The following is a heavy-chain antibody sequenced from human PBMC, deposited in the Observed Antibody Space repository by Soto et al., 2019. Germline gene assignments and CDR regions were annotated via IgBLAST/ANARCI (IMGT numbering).Heavy chain of an antibody. J-gene: IGHJ4*02. CDR3: ARGDFWSGYGDYFDY. Sequence: VSSVKVSCKASGYTFTSYAMHWVRQAPGQRLEWMGWINAGNGNTKYSQKFQGRATITRDTSASTAYMELSSLRSEDTAVYYCARGDFWSGYGDYFDYWGQGTLVTVSS. CDR2: INAGNGNT. CDR1: GYTFTSYA. V-gene: IGHV1-3*01. D-gene: IGHD3-3*01.